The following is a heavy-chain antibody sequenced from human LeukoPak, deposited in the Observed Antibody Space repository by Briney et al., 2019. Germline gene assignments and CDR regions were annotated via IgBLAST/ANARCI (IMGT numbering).Heavy chain of an antibody. CDR2: ISSGGSTK. J-gene: IGHJ4*02. V-gene: IGHV3-11*01. D-gene: IGHD3-22*01. CDR1: GFTFSDYY. Sequence: PGGSLRLSFAASGFTFSDYYMFWIRQAPGKGLEWVSFISSGGSTKYYADSVKGRFTISRDNAKNSLFLQMNSLRAEDTAVYYCARVSTGSSGTFDYWGQGTLVTVSS. CDR3: ARVSTGSSGTFDY.